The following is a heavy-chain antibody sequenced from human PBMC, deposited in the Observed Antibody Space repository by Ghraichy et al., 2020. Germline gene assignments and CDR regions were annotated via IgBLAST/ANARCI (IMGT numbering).Heavy chain of an antibody. D-gene: IGHD3-22*01. Sequence: SQTLSLTCTVSGGSISSYYWSWIRQPPGKGLKWIGYINYSGSTNYNASLKSRVTISVDTSKNQFSLKLSSVTAADTAVYYCARRGVYYDSSGYPWTYFFDYWGQGTLVTVSS. CDR3: ARRGVYYDSSGYPWTYFFDY. J-gene: IGHJ4*02. CDR1: GGSISSYY. CDR2: INYSGST. V-gene: IGHV4-59*08.